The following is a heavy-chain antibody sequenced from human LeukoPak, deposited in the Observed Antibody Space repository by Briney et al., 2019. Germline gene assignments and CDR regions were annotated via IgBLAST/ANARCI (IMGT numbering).Heavy chain of an antibody. V-gene: IGHV3-23*01. CDR2: INTSGGST. CDR3: AIMHPYYDGNGYWVQ. CDR1: GYTFSRYA. J-gene: IGHJ4*02. D-gene: IGHD3-22*01. Sequence: PGGSLRLSCAASGYTFSRYATSWVRQAPGKGLEWVSGINTSGGSTAYADSVKGRFTISRDNPRNTLYMQMNSLRAEDTALYYCAIMHPYYDGNGYWVQWGQGTLVTVSS.